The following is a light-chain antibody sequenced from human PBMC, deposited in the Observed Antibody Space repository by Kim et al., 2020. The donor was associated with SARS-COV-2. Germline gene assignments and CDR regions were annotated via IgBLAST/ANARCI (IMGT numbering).Light chain of an antibody. CDR1: SGSIDSHF. CDR3: QSYDSTTFAV. V-gene: IGLV6-57*04. Sequence: NFMLTQPHSVSEYLGKTVTISCTRSSGSIDSHFVQWFQQRPGSAPITVIYDDDQRPSGVPDRFSASVDTASNSASLIISGLRTEDEADYFCQSYDSTTFAVFGTGTQLTVL. CDR2: DDD. J-gene: IGLJ7*01.